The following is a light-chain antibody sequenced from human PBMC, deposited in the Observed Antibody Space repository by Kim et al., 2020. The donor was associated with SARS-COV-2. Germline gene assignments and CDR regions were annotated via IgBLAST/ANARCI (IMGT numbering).Light chain of an antibody. CDR2: EDN. Sequence: KTVTNSCNGSSGSIARNDVQGYQQRPGSAPATVIYEDNQRPSGVPDRFSGSIDSSSSAASHTISGLKTEGGAGYYWQSYDSSNHVVFGGGTQMTVL. J-gene: IGLJ2*01. V-gene: IGLV6-57*02. CDR3: QSYDSSNHVV. CDR1: SGSIARND.